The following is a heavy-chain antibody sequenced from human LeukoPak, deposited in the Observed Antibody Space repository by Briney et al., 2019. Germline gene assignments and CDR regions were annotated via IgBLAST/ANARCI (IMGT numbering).Heavy chain of an antibody. D-gene: IGHD2-2*02. CDR3: ATGYRHDY. CDR1: GYTFTSYS. CDR2: ISANNGDT. V-gene: IGHV1-18*04. J-gene: IGHJ4*02. Sequence: GASVKVSCKTSGYTFTSYSISWVRQAPGQGLEWMAWISANNGDTNYAQKVQGRVVLSTDTSTNTAYMELRYLMFDDTAVYYCATGYRHDYWGQGTLVIVSS.